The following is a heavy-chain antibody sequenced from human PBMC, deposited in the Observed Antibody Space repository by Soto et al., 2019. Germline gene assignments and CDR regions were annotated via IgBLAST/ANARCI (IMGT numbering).Heavy chain of an antibody. Sequence: GGSLRLSCAASGFTFSDYYMSWIRQAPGKGLEWVSYISSSGSTIYYADSVKGRFTISRDNAKSSLYLQMNSLRAEDTAVYYCARVQGYDFWSGTYYYGMDVWGQGTTVTVSS. V-gene: IGHV3-11*01. J-gene: IGHJ6*02. CDR2: ISSSGSTI. CDR1: GFTFSDYY. CDR3: ARVQGYDFWSGTYYYGMDV. D-gene: IGHD3-3*01.